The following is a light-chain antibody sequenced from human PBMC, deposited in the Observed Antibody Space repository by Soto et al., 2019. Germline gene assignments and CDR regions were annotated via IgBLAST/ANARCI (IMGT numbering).Light chain of an antibody. CDR2: LGS. Sequence: DIVMTQSPLSLPVTPGEPASISCRSSQSLLHSNGYNYLDWYLQKPGQSPQLLIYLGSNRSSGVPDRFSGSGSGTDSTLKISRVEAEDVGVYYCMQALQTPTFGQGTKV. V-gene: IGKV2-28*01. CDR3: MQALQTPT. CDR1: QSLLHSNGYNY. J-gene: IGKJ1*01.